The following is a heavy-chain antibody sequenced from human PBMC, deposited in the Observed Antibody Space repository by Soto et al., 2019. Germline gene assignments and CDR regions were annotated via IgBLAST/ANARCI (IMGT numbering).Heavy chain of an antibody. J-gene: IGHJ3*01. CDR1: GYIVTSFG. Sequence: QVQLVQSGAEVKKPGATVKVSCKASGYIVTSFGINWVRQAPGQGLEWMGCISEYGDSNYSEKLQDRVSLTTVTYTNTAYMELRSLGSDDTGVYYCARGGGAYDVWGQGTKITVSS. CDR2: ISEYGDS. CDR3: ARGGGAYDV. V-gene: IGHV1-18*01.